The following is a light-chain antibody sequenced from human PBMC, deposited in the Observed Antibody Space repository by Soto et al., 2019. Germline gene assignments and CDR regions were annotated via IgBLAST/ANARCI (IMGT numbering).Light chain of an antibody. J-gene: IGKJ1*01. CDR2: AAS. CDR3: HQSFSTPQT. Sequence: DIQMPRAPCSLYASIGDRVTITCRASQSISSYLNWYQVKPGRAPKLLIYAASTLQTEVPSRFSGSESGTDFTLTISTLQPEDFPTYYCHQSFSTPQTFGQGTKVDIK. V-gene: IGKV1-39*01. CDR1: QSISSY.